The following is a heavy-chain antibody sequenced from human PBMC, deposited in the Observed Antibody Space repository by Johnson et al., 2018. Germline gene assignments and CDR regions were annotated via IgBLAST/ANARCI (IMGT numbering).Heavy chain of an antibody. CDR3: ATGGGVAVTGADAFDI. J-gene: IGHJ3*02. CDR1: GFTFSNFA. Sequence: VQLVESGGGVVQPGRSXRLSCAASGFTFSNFAMHWVRQAPGKGLEWGALISYDGRHKYYADSVKGRSTISRDNSKNTLYLQMNSPRAEDTAVYYSATGGGVAVTGADAFDIWGQGTMVTVSS. D-gene: IGHD6-19*01. V-gene: IGHV3-30*04. CDR2: ISYDGRHK.